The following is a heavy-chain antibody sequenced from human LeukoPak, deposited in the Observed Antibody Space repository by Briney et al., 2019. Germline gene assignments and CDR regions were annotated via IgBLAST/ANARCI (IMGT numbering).Heavy chain of an antibody. CDR2: INPNSGGT. Sequence: ASVKVSCKASGYTFTGYYMHWVRQAPGQGLEWMGWINPNSGGTNYAQKFQGRVTMTTDTSTSTAYMELRSLRSDDTAVYCCARDPNPLPYYYDSSGYYVEGAFDIWGQGTMVTVSS. CDR1: GYTFTGYY. D-gene: IGHD3-22*01. V-gene: IGHV1-2*02. J-gene: IGHJ3*02. CDR3: ARDPNPLPYYYDSSGYYVEGAFDI.